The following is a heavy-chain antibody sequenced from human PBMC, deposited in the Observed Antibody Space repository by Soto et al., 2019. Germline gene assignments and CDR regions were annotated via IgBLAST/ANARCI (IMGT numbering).Heavy chain of an antibody. Sequence: SETLSLTCTVSGGSISSSSYYWGWIRQPPGKGLERIGSIYYSGSTYYNPSLKSRVTISVDTSKNQFSLKLSSVTAADTAVYYCARHERGSEGDFWSGYYYYGMDVWGQGTTVTVSS. CDR2: IYYSGST. J-gene: IGHJ6*02. V-gene: IGHV4-39*01. D-gene: IGHD3-3*01. CDR3: ARHERGSEGDFWSGYYYYGMDV. CDR1: GGSISSSSYY.